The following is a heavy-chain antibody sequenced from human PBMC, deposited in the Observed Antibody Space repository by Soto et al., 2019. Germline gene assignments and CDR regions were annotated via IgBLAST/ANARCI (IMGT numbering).Heavy chain of an antibody. CDR2: ISAYNGNT. J-gene: IGHJ4*02. CDR1: GYTFTSYG. V-gene: IGHV1-18*01. Sequence: QVQLVQSGAEVKKPGASVKVSCKASGYTFTSYGISWVRQAPGQGLEWMGWISAYNGNTNYAQKLQGRVTMTTDTSTSTDYMELRSLRSDDTAVYYCARGHDYDYFWGNYGGGSTFDYWGQGTLVTVSS. CDR3: ARGHDYDYFWGNYGGGSTFDY. D-gene: IGHD3-16*01.